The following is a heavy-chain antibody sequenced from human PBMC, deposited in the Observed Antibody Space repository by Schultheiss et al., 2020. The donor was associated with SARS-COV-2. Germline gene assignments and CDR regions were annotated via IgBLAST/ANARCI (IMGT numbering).Heavy chain of an antibody. D-gene: IGHD6-19*01. CDR2: IYHSGST. CDR3: ARDQYSGYSSGQAGGMDV. Sequence: SETLSLTCAVYGGSFSGYYWSWIRQPPGKGLEWIGEIYHSGSTNYNPSLKSRVTISVDKSKNQFSLKLSSVTAADTAVYYCARDQYSGYSSGQAGGMDVWGQGTTVTVSS. J-gene: IGHJ6*02. V-gene: IGHV4-34*01. CDR1: GGSFSGYY.